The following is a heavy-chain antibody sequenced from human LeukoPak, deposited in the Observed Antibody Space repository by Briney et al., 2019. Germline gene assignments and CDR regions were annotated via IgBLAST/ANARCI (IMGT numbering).Heavy chain of an antibody. V-gene: IGHV2-70*01. CDR3: VGGYGSGRRAFDY. D-gene: IGHD3-10*01. Sequence: SGPTLVNPTQTLTLTCTFSGFSLSTSGMCVSWIHQPPGKALEWLALIDWDDDKYYSTSLKTRLTISKDTSKNKVVLTMTNMDPADTATYYCVGGYGSGRRAFDYWGQGSLVTVSS. CDR1: GFSLSTSGMC. CDR2: IDWDDDK. J-gene: IGHJ4*02.